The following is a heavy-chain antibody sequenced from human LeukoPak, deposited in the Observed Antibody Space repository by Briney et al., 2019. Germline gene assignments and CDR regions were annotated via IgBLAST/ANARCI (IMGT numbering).Heavy chain of an antibody. D-gene: IGHD4-17*01. V-gene: IGHV1-69*06. J-gene: IGHJ4*02. CDR1: GGTFGSYA. CDR3: ARAVQVTTGGLFDY. Sequence: ASVKVSCKASGGTFGSYAISWVRQAPGQGLEWMGGIIPIFGTANYAQKFQGRVTITADKSTNTAYMELSSLRSDDTAAYYCARAVQVTTGGLFDYWGQGTLVTVSS. CDR2: IIPIFGTA.